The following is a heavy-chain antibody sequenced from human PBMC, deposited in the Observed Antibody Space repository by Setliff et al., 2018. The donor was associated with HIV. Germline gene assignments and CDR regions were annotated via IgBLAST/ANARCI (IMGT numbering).Heavy chain of an antibody. V-gene: IGHV5-51*01. J-gene: IGHJ6*03. Sequence: PGESLKISCKASGFTFTDYWIGWVRQMPGRGLEWMGIIYPGDSDTRYSPSFHGQVTISADQSVSTAYLQWSSLKASDNAIYYCARHLGLPDATDYMDVWGKGTTVTVSS. CDR1: GFTFTDYW. CDR2: IYPGDSDT. CDR3: ARHLGLPDATDYMDV. D-gene: IGHD2-2*01.